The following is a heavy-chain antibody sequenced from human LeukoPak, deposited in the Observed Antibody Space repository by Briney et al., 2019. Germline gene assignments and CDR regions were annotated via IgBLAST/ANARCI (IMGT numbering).Heavy chain of an antibody. D-gene: IGHD6-19*01. CDR1: GGTFSSYA. CDR2: IIPIFGTA. V-gene: IGHV1-69*13. J-gene: IGHJ4*02. CDR3: ARSSKDESSGWYGFDY. Sequence: LVKVSCKASGGTFSSYAISWVRQAPGQGLEWMGGIIPIFGTANYAQKFQGRVTITADESTSTAYMELSSLRSEDTAVYYCARSSKDESSGWYGFDYWGQGTLVTVSS.